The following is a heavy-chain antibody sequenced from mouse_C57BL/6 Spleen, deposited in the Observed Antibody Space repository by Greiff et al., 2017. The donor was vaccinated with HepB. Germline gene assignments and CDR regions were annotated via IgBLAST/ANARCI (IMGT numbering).Heavy chain of an antibody. CDR3: AIEGLGAWFAD. J-gene: IGHJ3*01. V-gene: IGHV1-74*01. CDR1: GYTFTSYW. Sequence: QVPLQLSGAERVKPGASVKVSCKASGYTFTSYWMHWVKQRPGQGLEWIGRIHPSDSDTNYNQKFKGKATLTVDKSSSTAYMQISSLTSEDSAVYYCAIEGLGAWFADWGQGTLVTVSA. CDR2: IHPSDSDT.